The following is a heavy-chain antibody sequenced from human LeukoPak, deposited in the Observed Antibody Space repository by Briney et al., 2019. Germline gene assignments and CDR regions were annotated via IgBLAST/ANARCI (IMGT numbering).Heavy chain of an antibody. CDR1: GGSISIYY. CDR2: IYDSGCT. Sequence: ETLSLTRTVPGGSISIYYWSWIRQPPAKGLEWIGYIYDSGCTNYNPSLQRRVSISGDTSKNQFSLDLTSLPAADTAVYYCARSAYYYGSNTYYSPLFDYWGQGSLVNVSS. D-gene: IGHD3-22*01. V-gene: IGHV4-59*01. J-gene: IGHJ4*02. CDR3: ARSAYYYGSNTYYSPLFDY.